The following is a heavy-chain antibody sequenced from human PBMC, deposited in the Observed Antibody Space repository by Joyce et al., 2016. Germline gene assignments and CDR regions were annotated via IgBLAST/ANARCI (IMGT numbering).Heavy chain of an antibody. CDR1: GFTFSENW. V-gene: IGHV3-7*01. D-gene: IGHD5-24*01. CDR2: IKTDGSEQ. CDR3: VRDRGWLQFDH. J-gene: IGHJ4*02. Sequence: EVQLVESGGGLVQPGGSLRLSCAASGFTFSENWMSWVRQAPGKGLEWVGHIKTDGSEQYYMDSVRGRFTISRDNAKNSLYLQMNSLRAEDTGVYYCVRDRGWLQFDHWGQGTLVPVSS.